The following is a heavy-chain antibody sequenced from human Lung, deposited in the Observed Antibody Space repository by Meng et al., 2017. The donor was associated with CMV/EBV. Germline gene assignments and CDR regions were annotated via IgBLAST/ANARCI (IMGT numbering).Heavy chain of an antibody. CDR3: AATHYYDSSGYFDY. CDR2: ISGSGGST. J-gene: IGHJ4*02. V-gene: IGHV3-23*01. D-gene: IGHD3-22*01. Sequence: EVQLLESGXGLVQPGGSLRLSCAASGFTFSSYAMSWVRQAPGKGLEWVSAISGSGGSTYYADSVKGRFTISRDNSKNTLYLQMNSLRAEDTAVYYCAATHYYDSSGYFDYWGQGTMVTVSS. CDR1: GFTFSSYA.